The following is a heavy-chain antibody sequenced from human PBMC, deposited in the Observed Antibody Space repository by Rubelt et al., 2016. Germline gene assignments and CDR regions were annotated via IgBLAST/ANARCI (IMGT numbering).Heavy chain of an antibody. J-gene: IGHJ4*02. V-gene: IGHV4-34*10. CDR2: INHSGST. Sequence: QLQLQESGPGLVKLSETLSLTCAVYGGSFSGYYWSWIRQPPGKGLEWIGEINHSGSTNSNPSLYVRVTISVDTAKNQFSLKLSAVTAADTAVYYCARRRGYSYGYGYWGQGTLVTVSS. CDR1: GGSFSGYY. CDR3: ARRRGYSYGYGY. D-gene: IGHD5-18*01.